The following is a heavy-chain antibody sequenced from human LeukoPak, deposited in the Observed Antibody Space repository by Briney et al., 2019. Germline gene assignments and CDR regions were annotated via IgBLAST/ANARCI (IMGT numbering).Heavy chain of an antibody. CDR3: ATKWFYGSGSYYNPLVY. Sequence: SVKVSCKASGDTFSSYAISWVRQAPGQGLEWMGGIIPIFGTANYAQKFQGRVTITADESTSTAYMELSSLRSEDTAVYYCATKWFYGSGSYYNPLVYWGQGTLVTVSS. V-gene: IGHV1-69*13. CDR2: IIPIFGTA. CDR1: GDTFSSYA. D-gene: IGHD3-10*01. J-gene: IGHJ4*02.